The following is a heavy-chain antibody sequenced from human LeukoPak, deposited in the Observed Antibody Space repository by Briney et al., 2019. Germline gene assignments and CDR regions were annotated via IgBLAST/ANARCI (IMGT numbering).Heavy chain of an antibody. J-gene: IGHJ4*02. D-gene: IGHD3-10*01. Sequence: SETLSLTCTVSGGSIDSGSYYWGWIRQPPGKGLEWIGSIYYSGNTYYNPSLKSRVTISVDTSKNEFSLKLTSVTAADTAVYYCARDPRGYFDYWGQGTLVTVSS. CDR2: IYYSGNT. CDR1: GGSIDSGSYY. CDR3: ARDPRGYFDY. V-gene: IGHV4-39*07.